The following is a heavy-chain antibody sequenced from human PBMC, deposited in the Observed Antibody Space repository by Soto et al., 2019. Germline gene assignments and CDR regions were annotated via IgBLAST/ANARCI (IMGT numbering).Heavy chain of an antibody. J-gene: IGHJ4*02. Sequence: GGSLRLSCAASGFTFSSYAMHWVRQAPGKGLEYVSAISSNGGSTYYANSVKGRFTISRDNSKNTLYLQMGSLRAEDMAVYYCARGDCTSTRCYQYFDYWGQGTLVTVSS. CDR2: ISSNGGST. D-gene: IGHD2-2*01. CDR1: GFTFSSYA. V-gene: IGHV3-64*01. CDR3: ARGDCTSTRCYQYFDY.